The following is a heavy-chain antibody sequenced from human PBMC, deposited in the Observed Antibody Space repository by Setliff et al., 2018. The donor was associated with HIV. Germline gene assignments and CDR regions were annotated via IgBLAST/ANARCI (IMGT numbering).Heavy chain of an antibody. V-gene: IGHV4-39*01. CDR3: ARGLNYYGSGSYLPLGY. J-gene: IGHJ4*02. D-gene: IGHD3-10*01. CDR1: GGSISSSTYY. CDR2: IYYSGST. Sequence: SETLSLTCPVSGGSISSSTYYWGWIRQPPGKGLEWIGTIYYSGSTYYNPSLKSRLTISVDTSKSQFSLKLSSVTAADTAVYYCARGLNYYGSGSYLPLGYWGQGTLVTVSS.